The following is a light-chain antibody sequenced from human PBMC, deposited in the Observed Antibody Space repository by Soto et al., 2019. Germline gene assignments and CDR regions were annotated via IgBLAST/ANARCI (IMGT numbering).Light chain of an antibody. CDR3: GSWDSSLSASV. CDR1: SSNIGGNS. V-gene: IGLV1-51*01. Sequence: KQPPSVSAAPGQKFNISCSGSSSNIGGNSVSWYQQLPGTAPKLLIYDDNKRPSGIPDRFSGSKSGTSATLGITGFQTGDEADYYCGSWDSSLSASVCGTGTKVTVL. J-gene: IGLJ1*01. CDR2: DDN.